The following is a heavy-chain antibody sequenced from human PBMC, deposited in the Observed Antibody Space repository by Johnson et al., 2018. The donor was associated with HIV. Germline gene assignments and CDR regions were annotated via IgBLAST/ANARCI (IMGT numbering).Heavy chain of an antibody. J-gene: IGHJ3*02. CDR1: GFTFDDYA. CDR3: ARVMYGGSSKSAAFDI. V-gene: IGHV3-13*01. D-gene: IGHD1-26*01. CDR2: IGTAGDT. Sequence: VQLVESGGVLVQPGGSLRLSCAASGFTFDDYAMHWVRQAPGKGLEWVSAIGTAGDTYYPGSVKGRFTISRENAKNSLYLQMNSLRAGDTAVYYCARVMYGGSSKSAAFDIWGQGTMVTVSS.